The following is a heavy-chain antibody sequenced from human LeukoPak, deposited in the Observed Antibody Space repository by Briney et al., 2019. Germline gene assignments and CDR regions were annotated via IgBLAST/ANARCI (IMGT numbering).Heavy chain of an antibody. D-gene: IGHD3-10*01. CDR2: ISWDGGST. CDR1: GFTFDDYT. Sequence: GGSLRLSCAASGFTFDDYTMHWVRQAPGKGLEWVSLISWDGGSTYYVDSVKGRFTISRDNSKNSLYLQMNSLRTEDTALYYCAKDRGSGSYHMGGFDYWGQGTLVTVSS. J-gene: IGHJ4*02. V-gene: IGHV3-43*01. CDR3: AKDRGSGSYHMGGFDY.